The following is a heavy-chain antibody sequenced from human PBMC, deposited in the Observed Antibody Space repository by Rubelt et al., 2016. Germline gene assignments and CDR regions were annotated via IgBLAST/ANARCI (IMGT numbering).Heavy chain of an antibody. V-gene: IGHV3-30*04. D-gene: IGHD3-9*01. Sequence: GFTLSSYAMHWVRQAPGKGLEWVAVISYDGSNKYYADSVKGRFTISRDNSKNTLYLQMNSLRAEDTAVYYCARGGGYFDWSGAAEYFQHWGQGTLVTVSS. CDR2: ISYDGSNK. CDR3: ARGGGYFDWSGAAEYFQH. CDR1: GFTLSSYA. J-gene: IGHJ1*01.